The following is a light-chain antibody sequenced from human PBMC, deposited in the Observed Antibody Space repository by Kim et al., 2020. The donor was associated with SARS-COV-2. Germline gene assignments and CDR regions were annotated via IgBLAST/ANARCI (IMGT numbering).Light chain of an antibody. CDR2: DVV. J-gene: IGLJ1*01. CDR3: CSFAGSSTLGV. Sequence: QSALTQPRSVSGSPGQSVTISCTGTSSDVGGYDYVSWYQQYPGKAPKLMIYDVVKRPSGVPDRFSGSKSGNTASLTISGLQADDEADYYCCSFAGSSTLGVFGTGTKVTVL. V-gene: IGLV2-11*01. CDR1: SSDVGGYDY.